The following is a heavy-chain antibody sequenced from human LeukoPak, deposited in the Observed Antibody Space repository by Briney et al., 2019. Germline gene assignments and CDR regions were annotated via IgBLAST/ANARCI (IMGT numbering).Heavy chain of an antibody. D-gene: IGHD3-16*02. CDR1: GFTVSSNY. Sequence: GSLRLSCAASGFTVSSNYMSWVRQAPGKGLEWVSVIYSGGSTYYADSVKGRFTISRDNSKNTLYLQMNSLRAEDTAVYYCARAPPQNYDYVWGSYRPDAFDIWGQGTMVTVSS. CDR2: IYSGGST. CDR3: ARAPPQNYDYVWGSYRPDAFDI. J-gene: IGHJ3*02. V-gene: IGHV3-53*01.